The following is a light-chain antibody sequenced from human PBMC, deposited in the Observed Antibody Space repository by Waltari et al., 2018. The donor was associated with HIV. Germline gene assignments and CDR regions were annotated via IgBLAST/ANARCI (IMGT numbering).Light chain of an antibody. CDR2: EVT. V-gene: IGLV2-8*01. Sequence: QSALTQPPSTSGSLGQSVTISCTGTGSDIGGFDYVSWFQQPPGKVPKLIIYEVTQRPSGVPVRFSGSKSGNTASLTVSGLQADDEADYYCSSYESINNHVVFGGGTSLTVL. CDR1: GSDIGGFDY. CDR3: SSYESINNHVV. J-gene: IGLJ2*01.